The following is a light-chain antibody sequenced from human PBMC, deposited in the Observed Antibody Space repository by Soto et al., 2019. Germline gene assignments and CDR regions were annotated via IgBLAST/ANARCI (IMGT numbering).Light chain of an antibody. Sequence: QTVVTQPPSASGTPGQRVTMSCSGSSSNIGSNTVNSYQLLPGTAPKLLIYSNSQRPSGVPDRFSGSKSGTSASLAISGLQSEAEADYYCAAWDDSLNGYVVFGGGTKLTVL. CDR3: AAWDDSLNGYVV. CDR1: SSNIGSNT. CDR2: SNS. V-gene: IGLV1-44*01. J-gene: IGLJ2*01.